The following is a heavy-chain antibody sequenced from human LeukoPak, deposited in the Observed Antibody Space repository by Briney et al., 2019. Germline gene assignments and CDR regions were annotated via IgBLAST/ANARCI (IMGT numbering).Heavy chain of an antibody. CDR3: ARDHGDRPYYYGMDV. V-gene: IGHV4-59*01. Sequence: PSETLSLTCTVSGGSISSYYWSWIRQPPGKGLEWIGYIYYSGSTNYNPSLKSRVTISVDTSKNQFSLKLSSVTAADTAVYYCARDHGDRPYYYGMDVWGQGTTATVSS. D-gene: IGHD4-17*01. CDR2: IYYSGST. J-gene: IGHJ6*02. CDR1: GGSISSYY.